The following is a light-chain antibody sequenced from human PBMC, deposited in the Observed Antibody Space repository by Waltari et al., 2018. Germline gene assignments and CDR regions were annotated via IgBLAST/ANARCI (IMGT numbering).Light chain of an antibody. CDR3: QQYYTNPLT. CDR1: QGISSY. J-gene: IGKJ4*01. CDR2: AAS. V-gene: IGKV1-8*01. Sequence: AIRMTQSPYSINASKGDRVTITCRASQGISSYLAWYQQRPGKAPRLLVYAASTLQSGVPSRFSGSGSGTDFTLTIGCLQSEDFVIYYCQQYYTNPLTFGGGTKVEI.